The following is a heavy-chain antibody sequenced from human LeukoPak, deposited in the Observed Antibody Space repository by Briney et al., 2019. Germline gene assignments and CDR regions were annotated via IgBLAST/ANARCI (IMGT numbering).Heavy chain of an antibody. V-gene: IGHV1-8*02. CDR3: ARDRNLHDFWTITYYYRAGMDV. Sequence: ASVKVSCKASGYTFTGYYMHWVRQATGQGLEWMGWMNPNSGNTGYAQKFQGRVTMTRNTSISTAYMELSSLRSEDTAVYYCARDRNLHDFWTITYYYRAGMDVWGQGTTVTVSS. CDR2: MNPNSGNT. CDR1: GYTFTGYY. D-gene: IGHD3-3*01. J-gene: IGHJ6*02.